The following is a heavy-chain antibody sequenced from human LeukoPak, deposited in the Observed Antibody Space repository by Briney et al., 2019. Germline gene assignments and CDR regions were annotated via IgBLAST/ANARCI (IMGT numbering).Heavy chain of an antibody. J-gene: IGHJ4*02. CDR3: ARSLVPAASRRDRYFDY. D-gene: IGHD2-2*01. V-gene: IGHV3-30-3*01. Sequence: GGSLRLSCAASGFTFSSYAMHWVRQAPGKGLEWVAVKSYDGSNKYYADSVKGRFIISRDNAKNSVYLQMNSLRAEDTAVYYCARSLVPAASRRDRYFDYWGQGTLVTVSS. CDR1: GFTFSSYA. CDR2: KSYDGSNK.